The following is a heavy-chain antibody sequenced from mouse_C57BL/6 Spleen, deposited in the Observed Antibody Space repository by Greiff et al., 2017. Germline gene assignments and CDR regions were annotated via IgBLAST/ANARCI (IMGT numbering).Heavy chain of an antibody. CDR2: IWSGGST. J-gene: IGHJ4*01. CDR3: ARDYGSSYYAMDY. Sequence: VMLVESGPGLVQPSQSLSITCTVSGFSLTSYGVHWVRQSPGKGLEWLGVIWSGGSTDYNAAFISRLSISKDNAKSQVFFKMNSLQADDTAIYYCARDYGSSYYAMDYWGQGTSVTVSS. CDR1: GFSLTSYG. V-gene: IGHV2-2*01. D-gene: IGHD1-1*01.